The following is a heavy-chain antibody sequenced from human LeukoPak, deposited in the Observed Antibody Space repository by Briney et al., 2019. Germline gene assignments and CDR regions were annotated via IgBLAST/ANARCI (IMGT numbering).Heavy chain of an antibody. V-gene: IGHV3-66*01. J-gene: IGHJ4*02. D-gene: IGHD2-2*01. CDR1: EFTVSSNY. CDR3: ARTSPSIDY. Sequence: PGGSLRLSCADSEFTVSSNYMSWVRQAPGKGLEWVSVIYSGGSTYYADSVKGRFTISRDNSKNTLYLQMNSLRAEDTAVYYCARTSPSIDYWGQGTLVTVSS. CDR2: IYSGGST.